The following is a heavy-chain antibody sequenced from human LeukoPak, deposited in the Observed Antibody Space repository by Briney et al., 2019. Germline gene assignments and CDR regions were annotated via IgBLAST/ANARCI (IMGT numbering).Heavy chain of an antibody. J-gene: IGHJ3*02. V-gene: IGHV4-30-2*01. CDR2: IYHSGST. Sequence: SETLSLTCAVSGGSISSGGYSWSWIRQPQGTGLEWIGYIYHSGSTYSNPSLKSRVTISVDRSKNQFSLKLSSVTAADTAVYYCARFTVTTDDAFDIWGQGTMVTVSS. CDR3: ARFTVTTDDAFDI. CDR1: GGSISSGGYS. D-gene: IGHD4-17*01.